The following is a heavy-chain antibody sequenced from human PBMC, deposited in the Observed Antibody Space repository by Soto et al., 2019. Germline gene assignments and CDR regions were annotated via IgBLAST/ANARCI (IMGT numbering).Heavy chain of an antibody. J-gene: IGHJ5*02. CDR1: ALTFSSYI. V-gene: IGHV3-21*01. Sequence: PGRSLRLACAASALTFSSYIMNSVRQAPAKRLVCVSSISIRSSYIYYADSGKGRFTISRGNAKNSLYLQMNRLRAEDTAVYSCARDGIVAADAEWFEPWGQGPMVTVS. CDR3: ARDGIVAADAEWFEP. CDR2: ISIRSSYI. D-gene: IGHD6-13*01.